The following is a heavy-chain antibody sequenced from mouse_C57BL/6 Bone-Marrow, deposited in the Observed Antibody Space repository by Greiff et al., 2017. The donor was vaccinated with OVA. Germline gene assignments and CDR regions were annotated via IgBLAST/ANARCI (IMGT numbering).Heavy chain of an antibody. V-gene: IGHV5-17*01. CDR3: ARNGNHDY. CDR2: ISSGSSTI. CDR1: GFTFSDYG. Sequence: EVMLVESGGGLVKPGGSLKLSCAASGFTFSDYGMHWVRQAPEKGLEWVAHISSGSSTIYSAATVKGRFTISRDNDKNTLFLQMTSLRSEDTAMYYCARNGNHDYWGQGTTLTVSS. J-gene: IGHJ2*01. D-gene: IGHD2-1*01.